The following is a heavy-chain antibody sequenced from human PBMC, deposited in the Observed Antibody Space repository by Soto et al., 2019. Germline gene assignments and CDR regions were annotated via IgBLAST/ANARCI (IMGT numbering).Heavy chain of an antibody. D-gene: IGHD4-17*01. CDR1: GFTFSDYY. Sequence: QVQLVESGGGLVKPGGSLRLSCAASGFTFSDYYMSWIRQAPGKGLEWVSYISSSGSTIYYADSVKGRFTISRDNAKNSLYLQMNSLRAEDTAVYYCARGLQFDYGDYSRYYYGMDVWGQGTTVTVSS. V-gene: IGHV3-11*01. J-gene: IGHJ6*02. CDR2: ISSSGSTI. CDR3: ARGLQFDYGDYSRYYYGMDV.